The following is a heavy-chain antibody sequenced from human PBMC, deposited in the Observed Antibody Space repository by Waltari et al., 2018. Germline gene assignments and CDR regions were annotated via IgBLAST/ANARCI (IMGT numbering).Heavy chain of an antibody. CDR1: GFTFDDYA. CDR3: AKDSSPNYYGSGIIDY. V-gene: IGHV3-9*03. D-gene: IGHD3-10*01. Sequence: EVQLVESGGGLVQPGRSLRLSCAASGFTFDDYAMHWVRQAPGKGLEWVSGISWNSGSIGYADSVKGRFTISRDNAKNSLYLQMNSLRAEDMALYYCAKDSSPNYYGSGIIDYWGQGTLVTVSS. CDR2: ISWNSGSI. J-gene: IGHJ4*02.